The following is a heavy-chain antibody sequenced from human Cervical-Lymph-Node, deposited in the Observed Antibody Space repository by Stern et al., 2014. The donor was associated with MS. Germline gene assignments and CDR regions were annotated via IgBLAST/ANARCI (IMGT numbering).Heavy chain of an antibody. CDR3: AREGGNTAEYFQH. CDR1: GFTFSSSG. J-gene: IGHJ1*01. Sequence: VQLVESGGGVVQPGRSLRLSCAASGFTFSSSGIHWVRQAPGQGLAWVAVIWYDGSNKYYADSVKGRFTISRDNSKNTLYLQMNSLRVEDTAVYYCAREGGNTAEYFQHWGQGTLVTVSS. CDR2: IWYDGSNK. D-gene: IGHD4-23*01. V-gene: IGHV3-33*01.